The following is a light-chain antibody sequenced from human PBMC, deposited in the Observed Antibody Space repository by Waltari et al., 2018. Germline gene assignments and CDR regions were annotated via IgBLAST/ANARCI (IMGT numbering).Light chain of an antibody. CDR1: QSVSSY. V-gene: IGKV3-11*01. J-gene: IGKJ4*01. CDR2: DAS. CDR3: QQRSNWPPSLT. Sequence: EIVLTQSPATLSLSPGERATLSCRASQSVSSYLAWYQQKPGQAPGLLIYDASNRATGIPARFSGSGSGTDITLTISSLEPEDFAVYYCQQRSNWPPSLTFGGGTKVEIK.